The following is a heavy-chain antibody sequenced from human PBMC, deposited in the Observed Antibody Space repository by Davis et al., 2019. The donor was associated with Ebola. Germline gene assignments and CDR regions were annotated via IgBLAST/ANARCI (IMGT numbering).Heavy chain of an antibody. CDR1: GFSFSNYG. V-gene: IGHV3-33*01. CDR2: IWYDGSKK. CDR3: TRDYNFWSGYYTSFDY. D-gene: IGHD3-3*01. Sequence: GGSLRLSCTTSGFSFSNYGMHWVRQAPGKGLEWVADIWYDGSKKHCRDSVKGRFTISRDNAKNSLYLQMNSLRAEDTAVYYCTRDYNFWSGYYTSFDYWGQGTLVTVSA. J-gene: IGHJ4*02.